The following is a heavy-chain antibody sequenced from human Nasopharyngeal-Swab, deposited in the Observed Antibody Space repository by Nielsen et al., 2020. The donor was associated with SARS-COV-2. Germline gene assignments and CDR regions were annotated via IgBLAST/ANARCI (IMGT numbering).Heavy chain of an antibody. CDR1: GGSISSSSYY. V-gene: IGHV4-39*07. CDR2: IYYSGTT. D-gene: IGHD6-19*01. CDR3: ARDGYRSGWYPNWFDP. J-gene: IGHJ5*02. Sequence: SETLSLTCTVSGGSISSSSYYWGWIRQPPGKGLEWIGTIYYSGTTYYNPSLKSRVTISVDTSKSQFSLKLSSVTAADTAVYYCARDGYRSGWYPNWFDPWGQGTLVTVSS.